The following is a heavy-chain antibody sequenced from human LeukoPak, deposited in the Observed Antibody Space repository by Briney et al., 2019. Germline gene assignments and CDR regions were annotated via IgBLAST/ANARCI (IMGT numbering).Heavy chain of an antibody. CDR3: ARGARFGGLESYYFDY. Sequence: GGSLRLSCAASGFTVSSNYMSWVRQAPGKGLEWVSVIYSGGSTYYADSVKGRFTISRDNSKNTLYLQMNSLRAEDTAVYYCARGARFGGLESYYFDYWGQGTLVTVSS. D-gene: IGHD3-10*01. CDR2: IYSGGST. V-gene: IGHV3-66*01. CDR1: GFTVSSNY. J-gene: IGHJ4*02.